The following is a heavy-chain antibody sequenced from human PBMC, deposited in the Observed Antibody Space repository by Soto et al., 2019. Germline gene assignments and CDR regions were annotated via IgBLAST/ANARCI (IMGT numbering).Heavy chain of an antibody. Sequence: LGGSLRLSCAASGFTVSSNYMSWVRQAPGKGLEWVSVIYSGGSTYYADSVKGRFTISRDNSKNTLYLQMNSLRAEDTAVYYCARDPGRSYGPDWGQGTLVTVSS. D-gene: IGHD1-26*01. CDR1: GFTVSSNY. V-gene: IGHV3-66*01. J-gene: IGHJ4*02. CDR3: ARDPGRSYGPD. CDR2: IYSGGST.